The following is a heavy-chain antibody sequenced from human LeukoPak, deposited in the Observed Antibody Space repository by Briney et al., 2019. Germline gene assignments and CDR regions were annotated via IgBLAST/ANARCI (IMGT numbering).Heavy chain of an antibody. CDR3: ARGRLRYFDWLLSPDFDY. Sequence: GSLRLSCAASGFTFSSYGMHWVRQAPGKGLEWIGEINHSGSTNYNPSLKSRVTISVDTSKDQFSLKLSSVTAADTAVYYCARGRLRYFDWLLSPDFDYWGQGTLVTVSS. V-gene: IGHV4-34*01. CDR2: INHSGST. CDR1: GFTFSSYG. D-gene: IGHD3-9*01. J-gene: IGHJ4*02.